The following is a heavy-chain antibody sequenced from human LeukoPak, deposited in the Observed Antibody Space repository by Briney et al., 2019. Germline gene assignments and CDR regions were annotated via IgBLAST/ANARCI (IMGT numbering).Heavy chain of an antibody. D-gene: IGHD5-24*01. V-gene: IGHV3-21*01. CDR2: IPSAGTYI. J-gene: IGHJ4*02. Sequence: GGTLRLSCAASGLTFSAYNMNWVRQAPGKGLEWVSSIPSAGTYIYYADSVKGRFTISRDNAKNSLYLQMNSLRAGDTAVYYCARERDGNNYFDYWGQGTLVTVSS. CDR1: GLTFSAYN. CDR3: ARERDGNNYFDY.